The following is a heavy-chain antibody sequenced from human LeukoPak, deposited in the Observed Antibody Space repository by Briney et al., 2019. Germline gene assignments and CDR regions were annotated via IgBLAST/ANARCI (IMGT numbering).Heavy chain of an antibody. CDR2: ISGSGGST. V-gene: IGHV3-23*01. J-gene: IGHJ3*02. Sequence: GGSLRLSCAASGFTFGSYSMNWVRQAPGKGLEWVSIISGSGGSTYYADSVKGRFTISRDNSKNTLYLQMNSLRAVDTAVYYCAKSHGGSYRAFDIWGQGTMVTVSS. CDR1: GFTFGSYS. CDR3: AKSHGGSYRAFDI. D-gene: IGHD1-26*01.